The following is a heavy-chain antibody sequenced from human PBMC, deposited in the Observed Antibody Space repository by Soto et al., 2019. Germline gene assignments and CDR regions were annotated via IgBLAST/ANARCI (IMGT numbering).Heavy chain of an antibody. D-gene: IGHD2-2*02. CDR3: ARFRNSYCSSTSCYTVY. Sequence: ASVKVSCKASGYTFTSYAMHWVRQAPGQRLEWMGWINAGNGNTKYSQKFQGRVTITRDTSASTAYMELSSLRSEDTAVYYCARFRNSYCSSTSCYTVYWGQGTLVTVSS. J-gene: IGHJ4*02. V-gene: IGHV1-3*01. CDR2: INAGNGNT. CDR1: GYTFTSYA.